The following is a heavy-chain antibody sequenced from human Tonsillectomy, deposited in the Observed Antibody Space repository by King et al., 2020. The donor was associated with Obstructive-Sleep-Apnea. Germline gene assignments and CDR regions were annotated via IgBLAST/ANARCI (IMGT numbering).Heavy chain of an antibody. D-gene: IGHD2-21*01. V-gene: IGHV4-39*07. CDR2: IYYSGST. CDR1: GDSISTSCY. CDR3: ARGPSLGEENDY. J-gene: IGHJ4*02. Sequence: QLQESGPGLVKPSKTLSLTCTVSGDSISTSCYWTWIRQPPGKGLEWIGSIYYSGSTYYNPSLTIRVTMSVDTSKNQFSLKLSSVTAADTAVYYCARGPSLGEENDYWGQGTLVTVSS.